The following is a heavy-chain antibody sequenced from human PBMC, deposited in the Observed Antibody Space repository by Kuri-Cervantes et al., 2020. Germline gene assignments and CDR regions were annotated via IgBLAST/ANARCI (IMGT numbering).Heavy chain of an antibody. CDR3: ARARYEYYDDSGYYLNY. D-gene: IGHD3-22*01. CDR2: ISGSGGST. J-gene: IGHJ4*02. Sequence: GESLKISCAASGFTFSSYAMHWVRQAPGKGLEWVSAISGSGGSTYYADSVKGRFTISRDNSKNTLYLQMNSLRADDTAVYYCARARYEYYDDSGYYLNYWGQGTLVTVSS. CDR1: GFTFSSYA. V-gene: IGHV3-23*01.